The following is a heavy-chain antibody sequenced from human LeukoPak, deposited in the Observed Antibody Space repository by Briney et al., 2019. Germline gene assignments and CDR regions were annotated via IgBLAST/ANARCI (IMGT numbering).Heavy chain of an antibody. Sequence: SVKVSCKASGGTFSSYAISWVRQAPGQGLEWMGGIIPIFGTANYAQKFQGRVTITTDESTSTAYMELSSLRSEDTAVYYCARDGDCSSTSCYARWFDPWGPGTLVTVSS. CDR1: GGTFSSYA. J-gene: IGHJ5*02. V-gene: IGHV1-69*05. CDR2: IIPIFGTA. CDR3: ARDGDCSSTSCYARWFDP. D-gene: IGHD2-2*01.